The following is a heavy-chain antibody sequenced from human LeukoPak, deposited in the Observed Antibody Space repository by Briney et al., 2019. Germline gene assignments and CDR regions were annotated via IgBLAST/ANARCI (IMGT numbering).Heavy chain of an antibody. CDR2: INSDGSST. V-gene: IGHV3-74*01. D-gene: IGHD3-3*01. CDR3: ARDYDFWSGSYYYYYYMDV. CDR1: GFTFSGYW. Sequence: PGGSLRLSCAASGFTFSGYWMHWVRQAPGKGLVWVSRINSDGSSTSYADSVKGRFTISRDNAKNTLYLQINSLRAEDTAVYYCARDYDFWSGSYYYYYYMDVWGKGPTVTVSS. J-gene: IGHJ6*03.